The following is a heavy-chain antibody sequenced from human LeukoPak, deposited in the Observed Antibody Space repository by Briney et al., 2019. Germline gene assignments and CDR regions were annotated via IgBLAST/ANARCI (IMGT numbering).Heavy chain of an antibody. D-gene: IGHD6-13*01. CDR1: GGTFSSYA. V-gene: IGHV1-69*13. CDR2: IIPIFGTA. Sequence: GASVKVSCKASGGTFSSYAISWVRQAPGQGLKWMGGIIPIFGTANYAQKFQGRVTITADESTSTAYMELSSLRSEDTAVYYCARGSVKAAGNFQHWGQGTLVTVSS. J-gene: IGHJ1*01. CDR3: ARGSVKAAGNFQH.